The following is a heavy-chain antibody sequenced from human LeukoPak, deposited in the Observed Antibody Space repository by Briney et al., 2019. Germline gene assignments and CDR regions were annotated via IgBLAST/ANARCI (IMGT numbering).Heavy chain of an antibody. CDR2: IQYDGSNK. D-gene: IGHD2-15*01. Sequence: PGGSLRLSCAASGLSFSSYGMHWVRQAPGKGLEWVAFIQYDGSNKYYADSVKGRFTISRDNSKNTLYLQMNSLRAEDTAVYYCAKASGGYCSGGSCSIFDYWGQGTLVTVSS. CDR1: GLSFSSYG. J-gene: IGHJ4*02. V-gene: IGHV3-30*02. CDR3: AKASGGYCSGGSCSIFDY.